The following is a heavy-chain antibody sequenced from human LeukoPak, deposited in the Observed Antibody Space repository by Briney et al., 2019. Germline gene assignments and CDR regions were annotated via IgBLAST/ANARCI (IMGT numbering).Heavy chain of an antibody. CDR2: IYYSGTT. V-gene: IGHV4-39*01. CDR1: GGSISSSSDY. J-gene: IGHJ4*02. D-gene: IGHD2-15*01. CDR3: AGTGLGYCRGGTCYHFYY. Sequence: TSETLSLPCTVSGGSISSSSDYWGWIRQPPGKGLEWIGSIYYSGTTYYNPSLKSRVTISVDTSKNQFSLKLSSVTAADTAVYYCAGTGLGYCRGGTCYHFYYWGRGTLVTVSS.